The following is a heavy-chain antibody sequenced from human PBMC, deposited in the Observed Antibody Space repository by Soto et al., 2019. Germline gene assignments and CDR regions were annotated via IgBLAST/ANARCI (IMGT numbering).Heavy chain of an antibody. CDR2: IYYSGST. J-gene: IGHJ1*01. Sequence: SETLSLTCTVSGGSISSGGYYWSWIRQHPGKGQEWIGYIYYSGSTYYNPSLKSRVTISVDTSKNQFSLKLSSVTAADTAVYYCARDSRSIAVAGNGYFQHWGQGTLVTVSS. V-gene: IGHV4-31*02. D-gene: IGHD6-19*01. CDR3: ARDSRSIAVAGNGYFQH. CDR1: GGSISSGGYY.